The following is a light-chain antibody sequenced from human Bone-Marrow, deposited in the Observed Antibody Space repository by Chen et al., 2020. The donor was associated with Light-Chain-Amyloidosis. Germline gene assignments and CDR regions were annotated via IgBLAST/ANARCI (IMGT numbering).Light chain of an antibody. V-gene: IGLV2-14*01. J-gene: IGLJ1*01. CDR3: RSYTITNTLV. CDR1: SSDVGGDNH. CDR2: EVT. Sequence: QSALTQPASVSGSPGQSITISCTGTSSDVGGDNHVSWYQQHPDKAPKLMIYEVTNRPSWVPARFSGSKSDNPASLTISGLQTEDEADYFCRSYTITNTLVFGSGTRVTVL.